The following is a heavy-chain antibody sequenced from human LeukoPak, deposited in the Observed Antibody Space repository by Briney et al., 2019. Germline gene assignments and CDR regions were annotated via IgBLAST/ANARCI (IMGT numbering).Heavy chain of an antibody. Sequence: RASVKVSCKASGYTFTGYYMHWVRQAPGQGLEWMGRINPNSGGTNYAQKFRGRVTMTRDTSISTAYMELSRLRSDDTAVYYCARARIAAGVTDNYWGQGTLVTVSS. V-gene: IGHV1-2*06. D-gene: IGHD6-6*01. CDR3: ARARIAAGVTDNY. CDR1: GYTFTGYY. CDR2: INPNSGGT. J-gene: IGHJ4*02.